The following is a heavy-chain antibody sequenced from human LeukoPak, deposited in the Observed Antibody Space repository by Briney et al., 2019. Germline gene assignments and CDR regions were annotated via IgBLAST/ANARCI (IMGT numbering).Heavy chain of an antibody. D-gene: IGHD2-2*01. J-gene: IGHJ4*02. CDR1: GFTFSSYA. CDR2: ISGSGGST. Sequence: GGSLRLSCAASGFTFSSYAMSWVRQAPGKGLEWVPGISGSGGSTYYADSVKGRFTISRDNSRNTMFLQMNSLRAEDTAVYYCAKEVVGIVIVPAALDYWGQGTLVTVSS. CDR3: AKEVVGIVIVPAALDY. V-gene: IGHV3-23*01.